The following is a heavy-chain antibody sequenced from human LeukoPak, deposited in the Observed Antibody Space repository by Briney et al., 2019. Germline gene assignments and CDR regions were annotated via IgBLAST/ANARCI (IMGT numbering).Heavy chain of an antibody. CDR2: ISAYNGNT. D-gene: IGHD3-10*01. CDR1: GYTLTSYG. Sequence: ASVNVSCKAAGYTLTSYGISGVRQAPGQGLEWMGGISAYNGNTNYAQKLQGRVTMTTDTSPSTAHMELRSLRSDDTAVYYCARGMVRGVIGRFDPWGQGNLVTVSS. V-gene: IGHV1-18*04. J-gene: IGHJ5*02. CDR3: ARGMVRGVIGRFDP.